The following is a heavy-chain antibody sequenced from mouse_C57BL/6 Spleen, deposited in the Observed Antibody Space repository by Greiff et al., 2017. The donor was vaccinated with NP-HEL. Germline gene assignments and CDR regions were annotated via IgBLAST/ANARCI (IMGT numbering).Heavy chain of an antibody. CDR2: IYPGDGDT. V-gene: IGHV1-82*01. J-gene: IGHJ2*01. CDR3: ARPPITTVVATGFDY. D-gene: IGHD1-1*01. Sequence: QVQLQQSGPELVKPGASVKISCKASGYAFSSSWMNWVKQRPGKGLEWIGRIYPGDGDTNYNGKFKGKATLTADKSSSTAYMQLSSLTSEDSAVYFCARPPITTVVATGFDYWGQGTTLTVSS. CDR1: GYAFSSSW.